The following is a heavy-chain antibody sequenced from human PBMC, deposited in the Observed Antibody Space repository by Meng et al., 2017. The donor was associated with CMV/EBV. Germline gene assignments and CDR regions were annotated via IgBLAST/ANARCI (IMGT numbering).Heavy chain of an antibody. Sequence: YSGTSYWSSWVRQMAGRGLEWMERNDPSDSYTNYSPYFQGRVTISADESISTAYLQWSSLKASDTAMYYCARQTKGSSWYDRGNWFDPWGQGTLVTVSS. D-gene: IGHD6-13*01. CDR3: ARQTKGSSWYDRGNWFDP. CDR2: NDPSDSYT. J-gene: IGHJ5*02. CDR1: YSGTSYW. V-gene: IGHV5-10-1*01.